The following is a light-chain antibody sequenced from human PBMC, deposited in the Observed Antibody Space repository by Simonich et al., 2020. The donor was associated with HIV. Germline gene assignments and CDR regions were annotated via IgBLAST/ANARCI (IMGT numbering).Light chain of an antibody. CDR2: WAS. CDR3: QQYYDTPYT. Sequence: DIVMTQSPDSLAVSLGERASINCRSGQSVLYSSNNKNYLAWYQQKPGQPPKLLIYWASTREYGVPDRFSGSGSGTDFNLTISILQAEDVAVYYCQQYYDTPYTFGQGTKLEIK. J-gene: IGKJ2*01. CDR1: QSVLYSSNNKNY. V-gene: IGKV4-1*01.